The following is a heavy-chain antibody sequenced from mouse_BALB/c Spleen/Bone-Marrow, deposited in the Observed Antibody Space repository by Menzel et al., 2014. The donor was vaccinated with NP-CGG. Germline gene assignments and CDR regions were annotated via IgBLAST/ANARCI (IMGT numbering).Heavy chain of an antibody. D-gene: IGHD2-1*01. CDR3: ARDGNPYWYFDV. J-gene: IGHJ1*01. Sequence: EVQLQQSGPELVKPGASVKMSCKASGYTFTSYVMHWVKQKPGQGLEWIGYINPYNDGTKYNEKFKGKATLTSDKSPSTAYMELSSLTSEDSAVYYCARDGNPYWYFDVWGAGTTVTVSS. V-gene: IGHV1-14*01. CDR1: GYTFTSYV. CDR2: INPYNDGT.